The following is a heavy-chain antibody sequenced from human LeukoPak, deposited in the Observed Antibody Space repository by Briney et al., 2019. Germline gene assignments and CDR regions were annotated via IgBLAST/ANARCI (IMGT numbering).Heavy chain of an antibody. V-gene: IGHV1-69*13. D-gene: IGHD4-17*01. J-gene: IGHJ4*02. CDR1: GGTLSSYA. Sequence: SVKVSCKGSGGTLSSYALSWVRQAPGQGLEWMGGIIPIFGTANYAQKFQGRVTITADESTSTAYMELSSLRSEDTAVYYCARSARTYGELFDYWGQGTLVTVSS. CDR2: IIPIFGTA. CDR3: ARSARTYGELFDY.